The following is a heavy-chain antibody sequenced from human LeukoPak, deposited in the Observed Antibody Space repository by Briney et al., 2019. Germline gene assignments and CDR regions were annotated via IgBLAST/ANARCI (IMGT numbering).Heavy chain of an antibody. D-gene: IGHD1-26*01. CDR1: GSRFDDYA. CDR2: ISWNSGSI. J-gene: IGHJ4*02. Sequence: TGGSLRLSCSFSGSRFDDYAMHWVRQVPGKGLEWVSGISWNSGSIGYGDSVKGRFTISRDNAKNSLFLQMNSLRIEDTAVYYCTKDLTPGLIGSGFDQWGQGTPVTVSS. CDR3: TKDLTPGLIGSGFDQ. V-gene: IGHV3-9*01.